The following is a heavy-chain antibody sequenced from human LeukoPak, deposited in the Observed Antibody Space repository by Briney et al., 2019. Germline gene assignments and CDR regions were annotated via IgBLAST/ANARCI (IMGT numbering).Heavy chain of an antibody. CDR2: ISWSSGHM. Sequence: PGGSLRLSCAASEFKFDDYAMHWVRQGQGKGLEWVAGISWSSGHMEYAESVKGRFTISRDNARNALYLQMDGLRRDDTALYYCVRSVVVVAATPTHFDLWGRGTQVIVSS. CDR3: VRSVVVVAATPTHFDL. V-gene: IGHV3-9*01. J-gene: IGHJ2*01. D-gene: IGHD2-15*01. CDR1: EFKFDDYA.